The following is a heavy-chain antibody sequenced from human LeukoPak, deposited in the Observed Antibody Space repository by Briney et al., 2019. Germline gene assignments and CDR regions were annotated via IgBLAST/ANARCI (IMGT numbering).Heavy chain of an antibody. J-gene: IGHJ4*02. CDR2: ISYNGSNK. V-gene: IGHV3-30*04. Sequence: GGSLRLSCAASGFTFSSYAMHWVRQATGKGLEWVAVISYNGSNKYYADSVKGRFTISRDNSKNTLYLQMNSLRAEDTAVYYCARASQGSCSGGSCHYYFDYWGQGTLVTVSS. D-gene: IGHD2-15*01. CDR1: GFTFSSYA. CDR3: ARASQGSCSGGSCHYYFDY.